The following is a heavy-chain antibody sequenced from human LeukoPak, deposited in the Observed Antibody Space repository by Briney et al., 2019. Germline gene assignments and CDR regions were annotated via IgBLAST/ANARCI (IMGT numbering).Heavy chain of an antibody. CDR3: AKGFIVVVPAAFDY. D-gene: IGHD2-2*01. CDR2: IRYDGSNK. CDR1: GFTFSSYG. J-gene: IGHJ4*02. V-gene: IGHV3-30*02. Sequence: VGSLRLSCAASGFTFSSYGMHRVRQAPGKGLEWVAFIRYDGSNKYYADSVKGRFTISRDNSKNTLYLQMNSLRAEDTAVYYCAKGFIVVVPAAFDYWGQGTLVTVSS.